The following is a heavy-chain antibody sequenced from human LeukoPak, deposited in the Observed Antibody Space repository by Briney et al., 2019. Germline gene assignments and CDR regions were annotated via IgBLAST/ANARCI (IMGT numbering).Heavy chain of an antibody. D-gene: IGHD6-19*01. CDR2: ISSGSSTT. Sequence: QSGGSLRLSCAASGFTFNSYTMNWVRQAPGKGLEWVSYISSGSSTTYYADSVKGRFTISRDNAKNSLYLQMNSLRAEDTAVYYCARRTRAVAGSIDYWGQGTLVTVSS. V-gene: IGHV3-48*01. CDR1: GFTFNSYT. J-gene: IGHJ4*02. CDR3: ARRTRAVAGSIDY.